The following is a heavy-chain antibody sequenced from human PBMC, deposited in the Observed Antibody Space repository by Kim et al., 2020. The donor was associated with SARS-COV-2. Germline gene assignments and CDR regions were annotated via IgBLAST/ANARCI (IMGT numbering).Heavy chain of an antibody. Sequence: AASMKARLTTSRDTPRASLYLKMNSLRAEDTAVYYCARVLTSGWSYFDYWGQGTLVTVSS. V-gene: IGHV3-11*04. CDR3: ARVLTSGWSYFDY. D-gene: IGHD6-19*01. J-gene: IGHJ4*02.